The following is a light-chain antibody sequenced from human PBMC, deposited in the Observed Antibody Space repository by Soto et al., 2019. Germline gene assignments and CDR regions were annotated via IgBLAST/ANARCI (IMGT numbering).Light chain of an antibody. J-gene: IGLJ1*01. CDR3: RSYAGSNNNHV. Sequence: QSALTQPPSASGSPGQSVTISCTGSGSDVGFYNYVSWYQQHPGKVPKLMIYEVSKRPSGVPDRFSGSKSGNTASLTVSGLQAEDDAHYFCRSYAGSNNNHVFVTWSKLTLL. CDR2: EVS. V-gene: IGLV2-8*01. CDR1: GSDVGFYNY.